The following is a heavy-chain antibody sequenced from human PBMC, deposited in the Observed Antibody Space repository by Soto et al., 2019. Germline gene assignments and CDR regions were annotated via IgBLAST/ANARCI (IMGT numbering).Heavy chain of an antibody. J-gene: IGHJ4*02. V-gene: IGHV3-53*01. CDR3: ATNYYLEY. CDR1: GFSVSNNY. Sequence: EVQLVESGEGLIQPGGSLRLSCSASGFSVSNNYMSWVRQAPGKGLDWVSVVYTGGATYYADSVKGRFTISRDNSKNTLYLQMNSLRAEDTAVYYCATNYYLEYWGQGTLVTVSS. D-gene: IGHD2-8*01. CDR2: VYTGGAT.